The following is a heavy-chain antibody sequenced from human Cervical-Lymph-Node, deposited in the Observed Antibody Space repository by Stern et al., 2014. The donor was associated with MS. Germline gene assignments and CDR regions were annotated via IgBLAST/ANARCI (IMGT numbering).Heavy chain of an antibody. D-gene: IGHD3-10*01. J-gene: IGHJ4*02. CDR2: IYTSGST. CDR1: GGSITNIHY. Sequence: QVQLQESGPGLVKPSQTLSLTCTVSGGSITNIHYWSWVRQPAGKGLEWIGRIYTSGSTNYNPSLESRVTISIDPSNQFPLRLPSVTAADTAVYYCARLGNYFDSWGRGTLVTVSS. CDR3: ARLGNYFDS. V-gene: IGHV4-61*02.